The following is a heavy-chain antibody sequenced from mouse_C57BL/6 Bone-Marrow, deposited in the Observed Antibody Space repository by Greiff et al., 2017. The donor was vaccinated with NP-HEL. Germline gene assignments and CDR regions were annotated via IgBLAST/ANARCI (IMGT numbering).Heavy chain of an antibody. Sequence: VQGVESGPELVKPGASVKISCKASGYAFSSSWMNWVKQRPGKGLEWIGRIYPGDGDTNYNGKFKGKATLTADKSSSTAYMQLSSLTSEDSAVYFCARGATVVSGDWFAYWGQGTLVTVSA. CDR1: GYAFSSSW. V-gene: IGHV1-82*01. CDR3: ARGATVVSGDWFAY. J-gene: IGHJ3*01. D-gene: IGHD1-1*01. CDR2: IYPGDGDT.